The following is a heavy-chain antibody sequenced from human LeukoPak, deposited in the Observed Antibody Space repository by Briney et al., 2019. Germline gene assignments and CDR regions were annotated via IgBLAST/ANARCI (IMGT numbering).Heavy chain of an antibody. D-gene: IGHD6-19*01. Sequence: PGGSLRLSCTASGFPFSGYSMNWVRQAPGKGLEWVTVISSGSQTIFYTDSVKGRFTISRDNAKNSLYLQMSSLRAEDTAVYYCARSAVGSPFGHWGQGTVVTVSS. CDR1: GFPFSGYS. V-gene: IGHV3-21*01. J-gene: IGHJ4*02. CDR2: ISSGSQTI. CDR3: ARSAVGSPFGH.